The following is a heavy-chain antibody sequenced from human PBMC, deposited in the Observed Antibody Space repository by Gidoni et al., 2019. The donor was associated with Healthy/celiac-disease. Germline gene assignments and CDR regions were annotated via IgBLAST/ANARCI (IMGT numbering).Heavy chain of an antibody. J-gene: IGHJ4*02. CDR1: GFTFEDYT. D-gene: IGHD6-19*01. Sequence: EVQLVESGGVVVQPGGSLRLSCAASGFTFEDYTMHWVRQAPGKGLEWVSLISWDGGSTYYADSVKGRFTISRDNSKNSLYLQMNSLRTEDTALYYCAKDRYSSGWYFTFDYWGQGTLVTVSS. CDR3: AKDRYSSGWYFTFDY. CDR2: ISWDGGST. V-gene: IGHV3-43*01.